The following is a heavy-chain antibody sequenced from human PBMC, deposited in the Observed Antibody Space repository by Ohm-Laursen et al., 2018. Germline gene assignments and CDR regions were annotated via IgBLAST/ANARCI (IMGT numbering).Heavy chain of an antibody. V-gene: IGHV4-39*01. CDR3: ARLNVVPTARPNWFDP. D-gene: IGHD2-2*01. Sequence: SDTLSLTCAVSGGSINSNSYYWGWLRQPPGNRLEWIGHIYYSGTTYYNPSLKGRVTIYVDTSKNQFSLKLSSGTAADTAVYYCARLNVVPTARPNWFDPWGQGTLVTVSS. CDR1: GGSINSNSYY. CDR2: IYYSGTT. J-gene: IGHJ5*02.